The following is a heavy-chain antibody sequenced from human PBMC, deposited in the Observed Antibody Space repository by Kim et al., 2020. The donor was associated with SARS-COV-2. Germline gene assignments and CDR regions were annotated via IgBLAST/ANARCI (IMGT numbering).Heavy chain of an antibody. D-gene: IGHD1-7*01. V-gene: IGHV4-34*01. Sequence: SETLSLTCAVSGGAFSGYYWTWIRQPPGKGLEWIGEINHRRETNYNPSFKSRVAISVDASKNQFSLKLTSATATDTAVYYCASGPVTGTTGPAQYYFDY. CDR2: INHRRET. CDR1: GGAFSGYY. CDR3: ASGPVTGTTGPAQYYFDY. J-gene: IGHJ4*01.